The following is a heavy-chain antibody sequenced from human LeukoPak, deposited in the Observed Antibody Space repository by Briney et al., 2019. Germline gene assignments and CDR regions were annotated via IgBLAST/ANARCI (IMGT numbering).Heavy chain of an antibody. J-gene: IGHJ4*02. V-gene: IGHV3-7*01. CDR3: TRWGDTWGFDF. CDR2: INDDGSNK. CDR1: GFTFSNYW. D-gene: IGHD3-10*01. Sequence: GGSLRLSCAASGFTFSNYWVTWVRQAPGRGLEWVANINDDGSNKYYVDSVKGRFTISRDNAKNSLFLEMNNLRTEDTAVYYCTRWGDTWGFDFWGQGILVSVSS.